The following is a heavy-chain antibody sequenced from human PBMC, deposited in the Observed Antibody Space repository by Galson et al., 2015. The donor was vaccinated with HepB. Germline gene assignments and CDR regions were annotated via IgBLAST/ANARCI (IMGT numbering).Heavy chain of an antibody. CDR1: GFSFSDYH. J-gene: IGHJ4*02. D-gene: IGHD3-22*01. V-gene: IGHV3-11*05. Sequence: SLRLSCAASGFSFSDYHMSWIRRTPGRGLEWISDISSGSSYTNHAASVKGRFTISRDNDKNSVYLDMSNLSAADTAVYFCAGVGRLTGYYTCGYYLYWGQGTLVTVSS. CDR3: AGVGRLTGYYTCGYYLY. CDR2: ISSGSSYT.